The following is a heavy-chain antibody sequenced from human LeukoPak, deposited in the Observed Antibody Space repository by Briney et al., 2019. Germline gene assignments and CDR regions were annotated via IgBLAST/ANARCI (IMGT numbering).Heavy chain of an antibody. D-gene: IGHD6-13*01. CDR2: ISSSSVTI. CDR3: ATVGQQQLITFDS. Sequence: GGSLRLSCSASGFTLSNSGTNWVRQAPGKGLEWISYISSSSVTIYYADSVKGRFTISRDNAKNSLYLQMNSLRAEDTGVYYCATVGQQQLITFDSWGQGTLVTVSS. CDR1: GFTLSNSG. V-gene: IGHV3-48*04. J-gene: IGHJ4*02.